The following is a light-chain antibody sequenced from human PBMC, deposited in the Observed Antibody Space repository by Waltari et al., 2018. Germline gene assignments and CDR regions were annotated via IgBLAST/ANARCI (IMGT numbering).Light chain of an antibody. CDR3: SSFTTTNSWV. J-gene: IGLJ3*02. V-gene: IGLV2-14*03. CDR1: SSDVGAYNY. Sequence: HSALSQPASVSGSPGQSISISCTGTSSDVGAYNYFSWYQQHPVKAPRLMIYDVNNRPSGVSNRFSGSKSGNTASLTISGLQAEDEADYYCSSFTTTNSWVFGGGTKLTVL. CDR2: DVN.